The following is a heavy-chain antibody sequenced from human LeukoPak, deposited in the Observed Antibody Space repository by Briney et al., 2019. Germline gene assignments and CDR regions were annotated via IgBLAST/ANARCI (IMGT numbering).Heavy chain of an antibody. V-gene: IGHV4-39*01. Sequence: PSETLSLTCTVSGGSISSSSYYWGWLRQPPGKGLEWIGSIYYSGSTYYNPSLNSRVTISVDTSKNQFSLKLSSVTAADTAVYYCARSPVIVVVPAAYNWFDPWGQGTLVTVSS. CDR3: ARSPVIVVVPAAYNWFDP. CDR2: IYYSGST. CDR1: GGSISSSSYY. J-gene: IGHJ5*02. D-gene: IGHD2-2*01.